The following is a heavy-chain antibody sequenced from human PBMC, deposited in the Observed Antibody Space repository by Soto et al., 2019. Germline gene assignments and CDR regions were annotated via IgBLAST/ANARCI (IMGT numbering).Heavy chain of an antibody. D-gene: IGHD2-2*01. CDR3: ARLTGYCSSTSCYGGYYYYYYMDV. V-gene: IGHV5-51*01. CDR1: GYSFTSYW. Sequence: GESLKISCKGSGYSFTSYWIGWVRQMPGKGLEWMGIIYPGDSDTRYSPSFQGQVTISADKSISTAYLQWSSLKASDTAMYYCARLTGYCSSTSCYGGYYYYYYMDVWGKGTTVTVSS. J-gene: IGHJ6*03. CDR2: IYPGDSDT.